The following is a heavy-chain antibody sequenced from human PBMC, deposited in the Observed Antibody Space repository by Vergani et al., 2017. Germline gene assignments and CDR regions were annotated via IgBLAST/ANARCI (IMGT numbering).Heavy chain of an antibody. CDR1: GGSISSGDYY. D-gene: IGHD2-21*02. V-gene: IGHV4-30-4*01. Sequence: QLQLQESGPGLVKPSQTLSLTCTVSGGSISSGDYYWSWIRQPPGKGLEWIGYIYYSGSTYYNPSLKSRVTISVDTSKNQFPLKLRSVTAADTAVYYCARALTYCGGDCSPYNWFDPWGQGTLVTVSS. CDR3: ARALTYCGGDCSPYNWFDP. J-gene: IGHJ5*02. CDR2: IYYSGST.